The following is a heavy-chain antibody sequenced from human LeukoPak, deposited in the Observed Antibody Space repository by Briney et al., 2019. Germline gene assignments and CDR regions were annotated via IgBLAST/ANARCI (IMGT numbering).Heavy chain of an antibody. CDR2: ISSGSTYI. Sequence: GGSLRLSCAASGFSFSTYYVNWVRQAPGKGLEWVACISSGSTYIFYADSVRGRFAVSRDNAKNTLYLQMNSPRAEDTAVYYCAKVYYYDSSGYSDYWGRGTLVTVSS. CDR1: GFSFSTYY. V-gene: IGHV3-21*04. CDR3: AKVYYYDSSGYSDY. J-gene: IGHJ4*02. D-gene: IGHD3-22*01.